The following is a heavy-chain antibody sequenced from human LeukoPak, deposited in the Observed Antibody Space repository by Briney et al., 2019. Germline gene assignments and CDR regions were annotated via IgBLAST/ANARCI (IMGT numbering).Heavy chain of an antibody. D-gene: IGHD5-24*01. V-gene: IGHV4-39*07. CDR2: IYYSGST. Sequence: PSETLSLTCTVSGGSISSSSHWWGWIRQPPGKGLEWIGSIYYSGSTYYSPSLKSRVTISVDTSKNQFSLKVSSVTAADTAVYYCWVNVLATKGKGAKDSWGQGSLVTVSS. CDR1: GGSISSSSHW. J-gene: IGHJ5*02. CDR3: WVNVLATKGKGAKDS.